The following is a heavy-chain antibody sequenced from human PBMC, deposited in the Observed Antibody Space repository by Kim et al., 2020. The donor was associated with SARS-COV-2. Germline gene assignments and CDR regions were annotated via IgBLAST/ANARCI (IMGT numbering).Heavy chain of an antibody. Sequence: GGSLRLSCVASGFTNAWMSWVRQAPGKGLEWIGRIKSKTFDGTTDYAAPVKGRFTISRDDSKNTLYLQMNSLRIEYTGVYYCTRDSFDIEIMGYYHGMDVWGQGTTVTVSS. CDR2: IKSKTFDGTT. CDR1: GFTNAW. CDR3: TRDSFDIEIMGYYHGMDV. J-gene: IGHJ6*02. V-gene: IGHV3-15*01. D-gene: IGHD2-15*01.